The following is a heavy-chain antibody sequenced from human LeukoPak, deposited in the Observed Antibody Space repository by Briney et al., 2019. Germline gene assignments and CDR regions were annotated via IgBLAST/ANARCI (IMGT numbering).Heavy chain of an antibody. CDR1: GFTFSSYG. Sequence: GGSLRLSCAASGFTFSSYGMHWVRQAPGKGLGWVAFIRYDGSNKYYADSVKGRFTISRDNSKNTLYLQMNSLRAEDTAVYYCAKTWAYYYDSSGYRPIVYWGQGTLVTVSS. CDR2: IRYDGSNK. CDR3: AKTWAYYYDSSGYRPIVY. V-gene: IGHV3-30*02. D-gene: IGHD3-22*01. J-gene: IGHJ4*02.